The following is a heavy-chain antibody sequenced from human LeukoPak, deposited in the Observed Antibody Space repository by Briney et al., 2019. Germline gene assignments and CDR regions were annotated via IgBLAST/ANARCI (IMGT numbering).Heavy chain of an antibody. CDR2: ISSSSSTI. CDR1: GFTFNTYS. J-gene: IGHJ4*02. D-gene: IGHD3-22*01. Sequence: RAGGSLRLSCAASGFTFNTYSMNWVRQAPGKGLEWVSYISSSSSTIYYADSVKDRFIISRDNAKNSLYLQMNSLRAEDTAVYYCARDPPLYYYDSSGYTYYFDYWGQGTLVTVSS. CDR3: ARDPPLYYYDSSGYTYYFDY. V-gene: IGHV3-48*04.